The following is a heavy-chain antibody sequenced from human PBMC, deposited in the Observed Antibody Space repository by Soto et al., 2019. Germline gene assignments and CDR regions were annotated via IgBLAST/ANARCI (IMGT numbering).Heavy chain of an antibody. D-gene: IGHD3-10*01. CDR3: ARNMDYYYGPGSGNGHGV. CDR1: GYTFSAYY. V-gene: IGHV1-2*02. J-gene: IGHJ6*02. Sequence: QVQLVQSGAEVKEPGDSVRVSCEASGYTFSAYYIHWVRQAPGQGLEWMGWINPKFGDTTYAQDFQGRVTMTRDMSISTVYMELSRLTSDXXXXXXXARNMDYYYGPGSGNGHGVWGQGXTX. CDR2: INPKFGDT.